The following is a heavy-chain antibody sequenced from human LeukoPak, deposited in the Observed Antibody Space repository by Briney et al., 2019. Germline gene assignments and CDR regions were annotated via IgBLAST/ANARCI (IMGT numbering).Heavy chain of an antibody. CDR3: ARLLAAPYYINF. CDR2: IIPIFGTA. Sequence: SVKVSCKASGGTFSSYAISWVRQAPGQGLEWMGGIIPIFGTANYAQKFQGRVTITADESTSTAYMELSSVKASDTAMYYCARLLAAPYYINFWGQGTLVTVSS. CDR1: GGTFSSYA. D-gene: IGHD6-25*01. J-gene: IGHJ4*02. V-gene: IGHV1-69*01.